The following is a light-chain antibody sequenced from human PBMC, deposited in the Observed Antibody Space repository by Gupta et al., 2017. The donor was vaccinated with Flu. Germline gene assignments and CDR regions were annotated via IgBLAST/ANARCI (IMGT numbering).Light chain of an antibody. V-gene: IGKV1-5*03. CDR1: QSINRW. CDR3: QQYITYPWT. Sequence: DIQMTQSPSTLSASEGDRVTITCRASQSINRWLAWYQQKPGKAPNLLIYTASTLKFGVPSRFGGSGSGTEFTLIISSLQPDDFATYYCQQYITYPWTFGQGTKVEI. J-gene: IGKJ1*01. CDR2: TAS.